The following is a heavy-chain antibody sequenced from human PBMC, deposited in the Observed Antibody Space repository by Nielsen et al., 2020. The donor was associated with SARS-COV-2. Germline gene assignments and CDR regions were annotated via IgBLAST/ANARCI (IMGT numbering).Heavy chain of an antibody. V-gene: IGHV3-15*01. CDR3: TTDRVYDYVWGSYRHVDY. J-gene: IGHJ4*02. D-gene: IGHD3-16*02. CDR2: IKSKTDGGTT. Sequence: LSLTCAASGFTFSNAWMSWVRQAPGKGLEWVGRIKSKTDGGTTDYAAPVKGRFTISRDDSKNTLYLQMNSLKTEDTAVYYCTTDRVYDYVWGSYRHVDYWGQGTLVTVSS. CDR1: GFTFSNAW.